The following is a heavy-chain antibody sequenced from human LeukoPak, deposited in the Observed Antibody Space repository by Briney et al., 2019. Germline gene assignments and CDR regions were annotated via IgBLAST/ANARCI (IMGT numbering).Heavy chain of an antibody. J-gene: IGHJ4*02. CDR2: MYHSGNT. CDR1: GYSISSGYY. CDR3: ARLRGQGFDS. Sequence: SEALSLTCAVSGYSISSGYYWGWIRQPPGKGLESIGSMYHSGNTYHNPSLKSRVTISIDTSKNQFSLKLSSVTAADTAIYYCARLRGQGFDSWGQGTLVTVSS. V-gene: IGHV4-38-2*01.